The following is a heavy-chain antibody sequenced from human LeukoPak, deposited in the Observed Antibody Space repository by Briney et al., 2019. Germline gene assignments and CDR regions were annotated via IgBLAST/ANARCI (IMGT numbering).Heavy chain of an antibody. CDR2: IRYDGSNK. Sequence: GGSLRLSCAASGVTFSSYGMHWVRQAPGKGLEWVAFIRYDGSNKYYADSVKGRFTISRDNSKNTLYLQMNSLRAEDTAVYYCARGGYYYDTRGYFPSMDVWGKGTTVTVSS. J-gene: IGHJ6*03. V-gene: IGHV3-30*02. CDR3: ARGGYYYDTRGYFPSMDV. CDR1: GVTFSSYG. D-gene: IGHD3-22*01.